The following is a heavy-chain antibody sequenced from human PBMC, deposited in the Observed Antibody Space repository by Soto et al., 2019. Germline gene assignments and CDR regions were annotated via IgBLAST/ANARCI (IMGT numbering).Heavy chain of an antibody. CDR2: INPDSGGT. CDR1: GYTFTGYY. CDR3: ARGPSSSGRNFDY. V-gene: IGHV1-2*02. J-gene: IGHJ4*02. D-gene: IGHD6-6*01. Sequence: ASVKVSCKASGYTFTGYYIHRVRQAPGQGLEWMGWINPDSGGTNYAQKFQGRVTMTRYTSITTASMDLRRLTSEDTAVYYCARGPSSSGRNFDYWGQGALVTVSS.